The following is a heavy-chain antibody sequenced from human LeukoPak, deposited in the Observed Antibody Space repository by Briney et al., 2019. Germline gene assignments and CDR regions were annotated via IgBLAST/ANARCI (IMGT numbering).Heavy chain of an antibody. J-gene: IGHJ4*02. Sequence: SQTLSLTCVISGDSVSSKSAAWNWIRQSPSRGLEWLGRTYYRSKWSSDYAVSVESRIIINTDTSKNQFSLQLNSVTPEDTAVYYCVREVDIVVVTAVNFDYWGQGTLVTVSS. CDR1: GDSVSSKSAA. CDR3: VREVDIVVVTAVNFDY. D-gene: IGHD2-21*02. CDR2: TYYRSKWSS. V-gene: IGHV6-1*01.